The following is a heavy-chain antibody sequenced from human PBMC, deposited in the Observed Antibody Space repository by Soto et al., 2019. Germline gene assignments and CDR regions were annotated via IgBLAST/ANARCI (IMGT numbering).Heavy chain of an antibody. Sequence: GASVKVSCKASGYTFTSYDINWVRQATGQGLEWMGWMNPNSGNTGYAQKFQGRVTMTRNTSISTAYMELSSLRSEDTAVYYCARGPEVDCSSTSCYAGISDYWGQGTLVTVAS. CDR3: ARGPEVDCSSTSCYAGISDY. D-gene: IGHD2-2*01. CDR1: GYTFTSYD. J-gene: IGHJ4*02. V-gene: IGHV1-8*01. CDR2: MNPNSGNT.